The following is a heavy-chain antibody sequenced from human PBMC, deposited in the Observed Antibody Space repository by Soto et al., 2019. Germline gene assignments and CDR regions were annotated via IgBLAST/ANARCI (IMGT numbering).Heavy chain of an antibody. J-gene: IGHJ6*02. V-gene: IGHV4-31*03. CDR1: GGSISSGVNH. CDR3: ARDSRREVDSGGYYYYDMDV. D-gene: IGHD3-22*01. CDR2: IYDSGSA. Sequence: QVQLQESGPGLLKPSQTLSLTCTVSGGSISSGVNHWSWIRQHPGKGLEWVGHIYDSGSAYYHPSIKIRVAISLDTSKNHFSQRLTSVTAADTGVYFCARDSRREVDSGGYYYYDMDVWGQGTTVTVSS.